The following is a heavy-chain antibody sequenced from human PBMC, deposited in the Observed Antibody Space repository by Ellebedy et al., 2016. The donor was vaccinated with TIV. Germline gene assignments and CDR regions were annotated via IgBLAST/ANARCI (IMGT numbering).Heavy chain of an antibody. D-gene: IGHD4-23*01. J-gene: IGHJ4*02. CDR3: ARGFRYGSGRWPLDH. CDR1: GYTLMSYG. Sequence: AASVKVSCKASGYTLMSYGICWVRQAPGQGLVWMGWVSPYDGNTNYAQKFQGRVTMTIDTSTSTGYMELRSLRSDDTAVYYCARGFRYGSGRWPLDHWGQGTLVTVSS. V-gene: IGHV1-18*01. CDR2: VSPYDGNT.